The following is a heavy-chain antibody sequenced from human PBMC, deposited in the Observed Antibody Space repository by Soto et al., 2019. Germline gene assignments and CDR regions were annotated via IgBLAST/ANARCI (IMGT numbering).Heavy chain of an antibody. V-gene: IGHV3-33*01. CDR3: ARNPRPTYGDYADY. CDR1: GFSFSSYG. Sequence: QVQLVESGGGVVQPGTSLRLSCAASGFSFSSYGMHWVRQAPGKGLEWVAVVWYDGSNKYYADSVKGRFTISRDNSKNTLYLQMNSLRAEDTAVYYWARNPRPTYGDYADYWGQGTLVTVSS. J-gene: IGHJ4*02. CDR2: VWYDGSNK. D-gene: IGHD4-17*01.